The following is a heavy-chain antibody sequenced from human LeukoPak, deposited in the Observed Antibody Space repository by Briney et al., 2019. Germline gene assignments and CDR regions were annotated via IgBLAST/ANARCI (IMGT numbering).Heavy chain of an antibody. CDR1: GFTLSSYW. J-gene: IGHJ3*02. V-gene: IGHV3-74*01. D-gene: IGHD3-3*01. CDR2: INTDGSST. Sequence: PGGSLRLSCAASGFTLSSYWMHWVRQAPGKGLVWVSRINTDGSSTSYADSVKGRFTISRDNANNTLYLQMNSLRADNTAVYYCASWSDFWNGRYDAFDIWGQGTMVTVSS. CDR3: ASWSDFWNGRYDAFDI.